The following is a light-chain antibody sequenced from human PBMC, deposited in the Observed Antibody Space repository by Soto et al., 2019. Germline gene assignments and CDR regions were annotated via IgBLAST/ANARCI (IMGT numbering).Light chain of an antibody. V-gene: IGKV1-5*03. CDR3: QQYTNYPWT. CDR1: QSLRYW. J-gene: IGKJ1*01. Sequence: DIQMTQSPSTLSASVGDRATITCRASQSLRYWLAWFQQKPGKAPRLLIYEASRLESGVPSRISGSGSGTEFTLTISSLQPDDFATYYCQQYTNYPWTFGQGTKVDIK. CDR2: EAS.